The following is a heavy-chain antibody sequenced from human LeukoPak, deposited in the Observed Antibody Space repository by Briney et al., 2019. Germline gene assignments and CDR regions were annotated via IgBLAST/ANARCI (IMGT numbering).Heavy chain of an antibody. D-gene: IGHD6-13*01. CDR3: ARGSSSWYLGYFDY. V-gene: IGHV5-51*01. Sequence: GESLKISCKGSGYSFTTYWIAWVRQMPGKGLEWMGIIYPGDSDTRYGPSFQGHVTISADKSITAAYLQWSSLKASDTAMYYCARGSSSWYLGYFDYWGQGTQVTVSS. CDR1: GYSFTTYW. J-gene: IGHJ4*02. CDR2: IYPGDSDT.